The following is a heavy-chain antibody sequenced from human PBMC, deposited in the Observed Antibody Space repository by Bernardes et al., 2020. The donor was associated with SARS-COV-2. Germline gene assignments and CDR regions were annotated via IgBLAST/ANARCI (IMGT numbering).Heavy chain of an antibody. J-gene: IGHJ3*02. D-gene: IGHD3-3*01. V-gene: IGHV3-30*03. CDR3: ATYYSYYDFWSGPLRNPNDVFDI. Sequence: SLRLSCAASGFTFSNHGMHWVRQAPGKGLEWVAVISYDGSNKHYTDSVKGRFTASRDNSKNTLYLQMNSLRAEDTAVYYCATYYSYYDFWSGPLRNPNDVFDIWGQGTMVTVSS. CDR2: ISYDGSNK. CDR1: GFTFSNHG.